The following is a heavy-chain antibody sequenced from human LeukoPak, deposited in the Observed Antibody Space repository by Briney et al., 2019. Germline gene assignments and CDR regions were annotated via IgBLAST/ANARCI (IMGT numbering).Heavy chain of an antibody. D-gene: IGHD3-22*01. CDR1: GDSINSLDL. V-gene: IGHV4-4*02. CDR2: MYLSGTT. J-gene: IGHJ4*02. CDR3: AGLVGRYSSGLYYYYFDY. Sequence: SETLSLTCTVSGDSINSLDLWSWVRQPPGKGLEWTGEMYLSGTTHSNPSVKSRVTISIDKSKNQFFLNLSSVTAADTAVYYCAGLVGRYSSGLYYYYFDYWGQGTLVTVSS.